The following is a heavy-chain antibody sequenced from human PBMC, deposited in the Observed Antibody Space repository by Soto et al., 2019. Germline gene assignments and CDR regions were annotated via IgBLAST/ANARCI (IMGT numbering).Heavy chain of an antibody. V-gene: IGHV1-18*01. J-gene: IGHJ3*02. CDR1: GYTFTTYG. CDR2: ISAYNGDT. Sequence: QVQLVQSGAEVKKPGASVKVSCKTSGYTFTTYGISWVRQAPGQGLEWMGWISAYNGDTDYAQKFQGRVTMTTDTSKTTDYMELRSLRSDDTAVYYCARDRKGYCSCGSCEPDAFDIWGKGTMVTVSS. D-gene: IGHD2-15*01. CDR3: ARDRKGYCSCGSCEPDAFDI.